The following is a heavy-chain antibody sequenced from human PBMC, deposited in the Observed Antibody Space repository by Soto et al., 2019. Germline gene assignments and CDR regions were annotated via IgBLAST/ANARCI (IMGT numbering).Heavy chain of an antibody. CDR2: ISFDGNTK. Sequence: QVQLVESGGGVVQPGRSLRLSCAASRFTFSNYGMHWVRQAPGKGLEWVAVISFDGNTKYYGDSVNGRFIVSRDNSKNILYVQMNSLRPEDTAVYYCVKSKDLTGNDFKFDHWGQGTLVTVSS. J-gene: IGHJ4*02. CDR3: VKSKDLTGNDFKFDH. V-gene: IGHV3-30*18. D-gene: IGHD3-9*01. CDR1: RFTFSNYG.